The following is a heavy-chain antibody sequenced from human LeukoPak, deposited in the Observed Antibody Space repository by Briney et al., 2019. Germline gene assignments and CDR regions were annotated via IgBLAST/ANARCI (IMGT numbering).Heavy chain of an antibody. D-gene: IGHD3-22*01. Sequence: PGGSLRLSCAASGFTVSSNYMSWVRQAPGKGLEWVSVIYSGGSTYYADSVEGRFTISRDNSKNTLYLQMNSLRAEDTAVYYCARGMIVVVNAFDYWGQGTLVTVSP. CDR1: GFTVSSNY. J-gene: IGHJ4*02. V-gene: IGHV3-53*01. CDR2: IYSGGST. CDR3: ARGMIVVVNAFDY.